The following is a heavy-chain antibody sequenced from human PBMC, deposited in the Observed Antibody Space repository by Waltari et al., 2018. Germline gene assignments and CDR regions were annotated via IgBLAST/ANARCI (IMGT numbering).Heavy chain of an antibody. CDR1: GYSISSGYY. J-gene: IGHJ3*02. CDR2: IYDSGST. CDR3: ARRGVSSQESAGDI. D-gene: IGHD6-13*01. V-gene: IGHV4-38-2*01. Sequence: QVQLQESGPGLVKPSETLSLTCAVSGYSISSGYYWGWIRQPPGKGLEWLGYIYDSGSTNSNPSLKSRGTSSLDTSKNQFSLKLCSVPAADTAVYYCARRGVSSQESAGDIWGQGTMVTVSS.